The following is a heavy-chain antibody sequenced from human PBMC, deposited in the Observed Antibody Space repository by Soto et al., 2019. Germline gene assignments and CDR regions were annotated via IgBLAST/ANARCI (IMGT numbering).Heavy chain of an antibody. V-gene: IGHV4-4*07. Sequence: PSYTLSLSCTFSGGSISSSDWGWIRQPAGKGLEWIGRIYTSGSTNYNPSLKSRVTMSVDTSKNQFSLKLSSVTAADTAVYYCGRVSHQLGYAFDIWGQGTMVTVSS. J-gene: IGHJ3*02. CDR1: GGSISSSD. CDR2: IYTSGST. CDR3: GRVSHQLGYAFDI. D-gene: IGHD1-1*01.